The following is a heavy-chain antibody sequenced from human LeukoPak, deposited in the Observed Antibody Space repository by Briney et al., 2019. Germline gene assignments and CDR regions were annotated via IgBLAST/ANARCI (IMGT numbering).Heavy chain of an antibody. V-gene: IGHV3-30*02. CDR1: GFTFSTYG. Sequence: GGSLRLSCAASGFTFSTYGIHWVRQAPGKRLEWVAFIRSDGSNQYYADSARGRFSISRDNSKNTLYLQMNSLRAEDTAVYYCAREVNYYDSSGYFDYWGQGTLVTVSS. CDR3: AREVNYYDSSGYFDY. CDR2: IRSDGSNQ. D-gene: IGHD3-22*01. J-gene: IGHJ4*02.